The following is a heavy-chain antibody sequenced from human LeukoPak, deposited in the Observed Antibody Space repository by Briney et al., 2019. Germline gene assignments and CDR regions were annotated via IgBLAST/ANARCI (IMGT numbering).Heavy chain of an antibody. CDR1: GFIFSSYS. CDR3: ARGGFGEFDP. V-gene: IGHV3-21*01. D-gene: IGHD3-10*01. J-gene: IGHJ5*02. CDR2: ISSSSSYI. Sequence: GGSLRLSCAASGFIFSSYSMNWVRQAPGKGLEWVSSISSSSSYIYYADSVKGRFTISRDNAKNSVYLQMNSLRAEDTAVYYCARGGFGEFDPWGQGTLVTVSS.